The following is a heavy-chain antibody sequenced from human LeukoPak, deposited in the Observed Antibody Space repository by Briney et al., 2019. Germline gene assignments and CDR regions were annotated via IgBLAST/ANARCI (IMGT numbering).Heavy chain of an antibody. D-gene: IGHD1-14*01. J-gene: IGHJ4*02. V-gene: IGHV3-64D*09. Sequence: GGSLSLFCCVWRHLLSLCAMLGARQAPGKGLEYVSGISNNGGSSFYADSVKGRFTISRDNSKNTLYLQIRTLRAEDTAVNYCVEITSVTAGYSCGQGTRLTVSS. CDR3: VEITSVTAGYS. CDR2: ISNNGGSS. CDR1: RHLLSLCA.